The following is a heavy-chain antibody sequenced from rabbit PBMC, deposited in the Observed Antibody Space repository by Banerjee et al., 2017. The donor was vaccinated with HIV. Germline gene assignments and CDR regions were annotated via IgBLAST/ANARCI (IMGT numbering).Heavy chain of an antibody. V-gene: IGHV1S47*01. CDR2: IYPDYGST. D-gene: IGHD2-1*01. J-gene: IGHJ4*01. Sequence: QEQLVESGGGLVTLGGSLKLSCKASGIDFSSYGISWVRQAPGKGLEWIAYIYPDYGSTDYASWVNGRFTISLDNAQNTVFLQMTSLTAADTATYFCARADYGGYGFNLWGQGTLVTVS. CDR3: ARADYGGYGFNL. CDR1: GIDFSSYG.